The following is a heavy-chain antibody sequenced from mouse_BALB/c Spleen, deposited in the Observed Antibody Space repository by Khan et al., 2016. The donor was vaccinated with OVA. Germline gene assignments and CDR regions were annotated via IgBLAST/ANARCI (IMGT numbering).Heavy chain of an antibody. Sequence: QVQLKESGPGLVQPSQSLSITCTVSGFSLTSYGVHWVRQSPGKGLEWLGVIWSGGSTDYNAAFISRLSISKDNSKSQVFFKMNSLQADDTAIYYCARNQGIFDGSFAYWGQGTLVTVSA. V-gene: IGHV2-4-1*01. CDR3: ARNQGIFDGSFAY. CDR1: GFSLTSYG. J-gene: IGHJ3*01. CDR2: IWSGGST. D-gene: IGHD2-3*01.